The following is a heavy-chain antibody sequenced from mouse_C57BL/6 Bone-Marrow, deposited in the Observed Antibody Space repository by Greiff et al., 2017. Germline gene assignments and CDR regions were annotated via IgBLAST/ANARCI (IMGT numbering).Heavy chain of an antibody. J-gene: IGHJ2*01. Sequence: EVMLVESGAELVKPGASVKLSCTASGFNIKDYYMHWVKQRTEQGLEWIGRIDPEDGETKYAPKFQGKATITADTSSNTAYLQLSSLTSEDTAVYYCARSPTGGYYFDYWGQGTTLTVSS. CDR1: GFNIKDYY. V-gene: IGHV14-2*01. CDR3: ARSPTGGYYFDY. CDR2: IDPEDGET. D-gene: IGHD2-10*01.